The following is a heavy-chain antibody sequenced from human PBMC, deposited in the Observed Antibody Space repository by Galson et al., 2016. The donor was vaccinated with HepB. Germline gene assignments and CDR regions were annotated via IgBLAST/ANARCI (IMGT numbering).Heavy chain of an antibody. J-gene: IGHJ4*02. CDR1: GFTFSRFA. CDR2: LSYDGSNK. CDR3: GRDDAYDGEYATI. V-gene: IGHV3-30*14. D-gene: IGHD4-17*01. Sequence: SLRLSCAASGFTFSRFAMHWVRQAPGKGLEWVAVLSYDGSNKYYTDSVKGRFTISRDNSKNTLYLQMNSLRAEDTAVYYCGRDDAYDGEYATIWGQGTLVTVSS.